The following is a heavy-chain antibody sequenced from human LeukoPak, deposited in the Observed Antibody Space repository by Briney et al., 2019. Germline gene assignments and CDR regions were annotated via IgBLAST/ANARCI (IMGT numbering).Heavy chain of an antibody. D-gene: IGHD3-10*01. CDR1: RGTFRESV. V-gene: IGHV4-34*08. CDR3: ATDYDWGSGLRL. Sequence: KPSETLCLIPAARRGTFRESVQSSVRQPPGKQLEWIGEINHSGSTNYDPSLKSRVTISVDTSKNQFSLKLSSVTAADTAVYYCATDYDWGSGLRLWGRGTLVTVSS. J-gene: IGHJ4*02. CDR2: INHSGST.